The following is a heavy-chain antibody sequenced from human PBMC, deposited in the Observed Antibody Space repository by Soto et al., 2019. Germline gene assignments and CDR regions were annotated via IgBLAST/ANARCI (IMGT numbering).Heavy chain of an antibody. D-gene: IGHD1-7*01. V-gene: IGHV3-33*01. J-gene: IGHJ4*02. CDR1: GFTFNNYG. Sequence: QVQLVESGGGVVQPGRSLRLSCAASGFTFNNYGMHWVRQAPGKGLERVAVIWYDGSYKYNADSVKGRFTISRDTSKNTLYLQMNSLRGEDTAVYHCARGNWNYGYFDYWGQGTLVTVSS. CDR2: IWYDGSYK. CDR3: ARGNWNYGYFDY.